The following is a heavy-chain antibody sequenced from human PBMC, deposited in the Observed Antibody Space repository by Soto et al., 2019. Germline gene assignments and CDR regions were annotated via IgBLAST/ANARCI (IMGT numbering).Heavy chain of an antibody. D-gene: IGHD2-15*01. CDR3: AREYGRYCSGGSCYSTDY. J-gene: IGHJ4*02. CDR1: GFTFSSYG. Sequence: GGSLRLSCAASGFTFSSYGMHWVRQAPGKGLEWVAVIWYDGSNKYYADSVKGRFTISRDNSKNTLYLQMNSLRAEDTAVYYCAREYGRYCSGGSCYSTDYWGQGTLVTVSS. CDR2: IWYDGSNK. V-gene: IGHV3-33*01.